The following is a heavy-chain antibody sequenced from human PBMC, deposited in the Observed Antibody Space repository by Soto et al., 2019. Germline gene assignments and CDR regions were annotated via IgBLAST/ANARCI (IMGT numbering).Heavy chain of an antibody. CDR1: GFTFDTYG. D-gene: IGHD2-8*02. Sequence: GGSLRLSCAASGFTFDTYGMHWVRQIPGNGLQWMAIIWYDGSIKYYADSVKGRFTISRDNSKNTMYLEMNSLRDEDTAVYYCARIDCTGNNCKPYYHYGMDAWGQGTTVTVSS. CDR2: IWYDGSIK. J-gene: IGHJ6*02. CDR3: ARIDCTGNNCKPYYHYGMDA. V-gene: IGHV3-33*01.